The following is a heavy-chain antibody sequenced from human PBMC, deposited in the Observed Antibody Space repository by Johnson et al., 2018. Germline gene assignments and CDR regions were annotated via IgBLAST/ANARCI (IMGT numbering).Heavy chain of an antibody. CDR2: IYTSGST. J-gene: IGHJ3*02. CDR3: ARGRTNSRNGFGI. V-gene: IGHV4-59*13. CDR1: GGSISFYY. D-gene: IGHD2-21*01. Sequence: QVQLQESGPGLVKPSETLSLTCSVSGGSISFYYWNWMRQSPGKGLEWIGNIYTSGSTIYNPSLTSRVTISVDTSKNQFSLKLSSVTAADTAVYYCARGRTNSRNGFGIWGQVTMVTVSS.